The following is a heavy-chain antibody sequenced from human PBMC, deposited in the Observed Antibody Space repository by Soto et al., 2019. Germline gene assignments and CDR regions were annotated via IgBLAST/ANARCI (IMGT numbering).Heavy chain of an antibody. CDR3: ARNGYYDSSGYYTPADYYYYHGMDV. Sequence: GASVKVSCKASGGAFGSYAISWVRQAPGQGLEWMGGIIPIFGTANYAQKFQGRVTITADESTSTAYMELSSLRSEDTAVYYCARNGYYDSSGYYTPADYYYYHGMDVWGQGTTVTVSS. V-gene: IGHV1-69*13. D-gene: IGHD3-22*01. CDR1: GGAFGSYA. J-gene: IGHJ6*02. CDR2: IIPIFGTA.